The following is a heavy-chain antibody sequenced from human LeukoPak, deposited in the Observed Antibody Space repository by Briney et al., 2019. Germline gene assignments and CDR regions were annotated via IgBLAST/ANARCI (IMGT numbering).Heavy chain of an antibody. CDR1: GFSVSSNY. D-gene: IGHD6-19*01. CDR3: ASGGDPQWLVHGEY. J-gene: IGHJ4*02. Sequence: GGSLRLSCAASGFSVSSNYMSWVRQAPGKGLEWVSVIYSAGSTYFADSVRGRFTISRDNSKNTLYLQMNSLKPEDTAVYYCASGGDPQWLVHGEYWGQGTLVTVSS. CDR2: IYSAGST. V-gene: IGHV3-53*01.